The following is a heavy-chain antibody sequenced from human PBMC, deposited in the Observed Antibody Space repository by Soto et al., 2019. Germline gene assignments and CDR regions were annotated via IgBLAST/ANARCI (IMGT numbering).Heavy chain of an antibody. Sequence: QVQLVQSGAEVKKPGSSVKVSCKASGGTFSSYPISWVRQAPGQGLEWMGRIIPILGIANYAQKFQGRVTITADKSTSTAYMELSSLRSEDTAVYYCARDVHPPPCRDVWGQVTTVTVSS. D-gene: IGHD1-1*01. V-gene: IGHV1-69*04. CDR1: GGTFSSYP. J-gene: IGHJ6*02. CDR3: ARDVHPPPCRDV. CDR2: IIPILGIA.